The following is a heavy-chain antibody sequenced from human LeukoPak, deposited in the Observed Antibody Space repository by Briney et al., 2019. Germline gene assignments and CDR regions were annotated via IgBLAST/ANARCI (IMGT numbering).Heavy chain of an antibody. CDR2: TKWNGGST. V-gene: IGHV3-20*04. CDR3: ARGMTTVTGFNWFDP. D-gene: IGHD4-17*01. CDR1: GFTFDDYG. J-gene: IGHJ5*02. Sequence: GGSLRLSCAASGFTFDDYGMSWVRQAPGKGLEWVSGTKWNGGSTGYADSVKGRFTISRDNAKDSLYLQMNSLRDEDTAVYYCARGMTTVTGFNWFDPWGQGTLVIVSS.